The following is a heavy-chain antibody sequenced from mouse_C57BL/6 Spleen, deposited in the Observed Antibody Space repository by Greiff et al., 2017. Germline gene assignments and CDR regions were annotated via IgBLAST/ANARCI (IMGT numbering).Heavy chain of an antibody. D-gene: IGHD2-1*01. CDR1: GFTFSSYA. CDR3: AREGYYGNYPDY. Sequence: EVQLVESGGGLVKPGGSLKLSCAASGFTFSSYAMSWVRQTPEKRLEWVATISDGGSYTYYPDNVKGRFTISRDNAKNNLYLQMSHLKSEDTAMYYCAREGYYGNYPDYWGQGTTLTVSS. J-gene: IGHJ2*01. V-gene: IGHV5-4*01. CDR2: ISDGGSYT.